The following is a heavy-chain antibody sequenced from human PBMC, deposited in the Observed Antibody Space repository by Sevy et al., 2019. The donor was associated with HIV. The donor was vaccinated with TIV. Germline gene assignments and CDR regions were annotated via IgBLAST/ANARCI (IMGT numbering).Heavy chain of an antibody. V-gene: IGHV3-21*01. J-gene: IGHJ4*02. D-gene: IGHD2-21*02. CDR3: ARYPSPGITAIQDY. CDR2: INSRSTYI. Sequence: GGSLRLSCTASGFTFSSFSMSWVRQAPGKGLEWLASINSRSTYIYHADPVKGRFTISRDNAKNSLYLQMNSLRAEDTAVYYCARYPSPGITAIQDYWGPGTLVTVSS. CDR1: GFTFSSFS.